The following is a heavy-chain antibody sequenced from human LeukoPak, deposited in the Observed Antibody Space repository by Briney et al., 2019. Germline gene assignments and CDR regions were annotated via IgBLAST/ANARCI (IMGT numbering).Heavy chain of an antibody. J-gene: IGHJ4*02. V-gene: IGHV4-34*01. D-gene: IGHD5-18*01. Sequence: PSETLSLTCAVYGGSFSGYYWSWIRQPPGKGLEWIGYIYHSGSTYYNPSLKSRVTISVDRSKNQFSLKLGSVTAADTAVYYCARRYIYYFDYWGQGTLVTVSS. CDR2: IYHSGST. CDR1: GGSFSGYY. CDR3: ARRYIYYFDY.